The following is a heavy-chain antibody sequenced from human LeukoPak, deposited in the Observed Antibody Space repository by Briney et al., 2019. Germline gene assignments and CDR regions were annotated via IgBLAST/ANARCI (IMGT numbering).Heavy chain of an antibody. D-gene: IGHD6-13*01. Sequence: SETLSLTCAVYGGSFSGFYWSWIRQPPGKGLEWIGEIDYSGSTNYNPSLKSRVTISVDTSKNQFSLKLSSVTAADTAVYYCASGISSSQVDYWGQGTLVTVSS. CDR2: IDYSGST. CDR1: GGSFSGFY. CDR3: ASGISSSQVDY. J-gene: IGHJ4*02. V-gene: IGHV4-34*01.